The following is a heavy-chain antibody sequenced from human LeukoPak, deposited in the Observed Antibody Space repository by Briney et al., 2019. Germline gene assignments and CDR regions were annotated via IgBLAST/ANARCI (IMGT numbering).Heavy chain of an antibody. J-gene: IGHJ4*02. CDR3: ARGPGRTASIVVVPAAIWGFDY. V-gene: IGHV4-34*01. D-gene: IGHD2-2*02. CDR2: INHSGST. Sequence: PSETLSLTCAVYGGSFSGYYWSWIRQPPGKGLEWIGEINHSGSTNYNPSLKSRVTISVDTSKNQISLKLSSVTAADTAVYYCARGPGRTASIVVVPAAIWGFDYWGQGTLVTVSS. CDR1: GGSFSGYY.